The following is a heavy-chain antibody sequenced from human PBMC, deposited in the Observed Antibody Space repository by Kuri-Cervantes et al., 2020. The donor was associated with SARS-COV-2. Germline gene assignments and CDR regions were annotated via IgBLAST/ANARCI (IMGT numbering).Heavy chain of an antibody. J-gene: IGHJ4*02. CDR2: ISGSGGST. D-gene: IGHD1-7*01. V-gene: IGHV3-23*01. CDR1: GFTFSSYA. Sequence: GGSLRLSCAASGFTFSSYAMSWVRQAPGKGLEWVSAISGSGGSTYYADSVKGRFTISRDNSKNTLYLQMNSLRAEGTAVYYCAKDMRGTRTYFDYWGQGTLVTVSS. CDR3: AKDMRGTRTYFDY.